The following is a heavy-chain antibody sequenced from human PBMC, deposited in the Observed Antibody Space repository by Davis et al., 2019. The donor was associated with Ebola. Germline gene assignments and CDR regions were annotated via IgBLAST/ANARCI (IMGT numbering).Heavy chain of an antibody. Sequence: PGGSLRLSCAASGFTFSSYWMHWVRQAPGKGLVWVSRINSDGSSTSYADSVKGRFTISRDNAKNTLYLQMNSLRAEDTAVYYCARGTYYDFWSGYYRSSWFDPWGQGTLVTVSS. D-gene: IGHD3-3*01. CDR1: GFTFSSYW. J-gene: IGHJ5*02. CDR2: INSDGSST. CDR3: ARGTYYDFWSGYYRSSWFDP. V-gene: IGHV3-74*01.